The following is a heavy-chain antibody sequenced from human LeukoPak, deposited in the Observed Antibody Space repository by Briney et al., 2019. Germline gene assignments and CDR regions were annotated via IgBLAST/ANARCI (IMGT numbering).Heavy chain of an antibody. CDR1: GYTFTSYY. J-gene: IGHJ4*02. Sequence: ASVKVSCKASGYTFTSYYMHWVRQAPGQGLEWMGIINPSGGSTSYAQKFQGRVTMTRDMSTSTVYMELSSLRSEDTVVYYCARDGSGYSSSWYSFFDYWGQGTLVTVSS. CDR2: INPSGGST. V-gene: IGHV1-46*01. D-gene: IGHD6-13*01. CDR3: ARDGSGYSSSWYSFFDY.